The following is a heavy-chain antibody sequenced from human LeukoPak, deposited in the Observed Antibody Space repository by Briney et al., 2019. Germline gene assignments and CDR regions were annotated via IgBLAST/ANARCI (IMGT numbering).Heavy chain of an antibody. D-gene: IGHD2-15*01. Sequence: SQTLSLTCNVSGGSINSGGYYWSWIRQHPGKGLEWIGYIYYNGSTYYNPSLKSRVTISVDTSKNQFSLKLRSVTAADTAVYYCARGLDVVVVVSASWFDPWGQGTLVTVSS. CDR3: ARGLDVVVVVSASWFDP. J-gene: IGHJ5*02. V-gene: IGHV4-31*03. CDR2: IYYNGST. CDR1: GGSINSGGYY.